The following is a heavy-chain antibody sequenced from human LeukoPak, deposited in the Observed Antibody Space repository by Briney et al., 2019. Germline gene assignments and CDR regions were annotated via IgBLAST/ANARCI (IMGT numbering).Heavy chain of an antibody. J-gene: IGHJ4*02. CDR3: ARDHYDSSGYYSPPLFDY. CDR2: ISYDGSNK. V-gene: IGHV3-30-3*01. CDR1: GFTFSSYA. D-gene: IGHD3-22*01. Sequence: GRSLRLSCAASGFTFSSYAMHWVRQAPGKGLEWVAVISYDGSNKYYADSVKGRFTISRDNSKNTLYLQMNSLRAEDTAVYYCARDHYDSSGYYSPPLFDYWGQGTLVTVSS.